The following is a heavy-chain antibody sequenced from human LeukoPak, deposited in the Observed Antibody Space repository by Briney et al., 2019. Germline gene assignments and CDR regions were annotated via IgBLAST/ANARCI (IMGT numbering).Heavy chain of an antibody. D-gene: IGHD2/OR15-2a*01. CDR3: ARVSPDGYFDY. Sequence: ASVKVSCKAYGGTFSSYTISWVRRAPGQGLEWMGRIIPILGIANYAQKFQGRVTITADKSTSTAYMELSSLRSEDTAVYYCARVSPDGYFDYWGQGALVTVSS. J-gene: IGHJ4*02. CDR1: GGTFSSYT. CDR2: IIPILGIA. V-gene: IGHV1-69*02.